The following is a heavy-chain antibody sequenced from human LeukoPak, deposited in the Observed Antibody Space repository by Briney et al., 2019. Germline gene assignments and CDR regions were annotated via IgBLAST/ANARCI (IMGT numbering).Heavy chain of an antibody. V-gene: IGHV4-4*07. J-gene: IGHJ4*02. CDR3: ARDLFNIGGATIEDY. CDR2: IYTSGST. D-gene: IGHD1-26*01. CDR1: GGSISSYY. Sequence: SETLSPTCTVSGGSISSYYWSWIRQPAGKGLEWIGRIYTSGSTIYNPSLKSRVTMSVDTSKNQFSLKLSSVTAADTAVYYCARDLFNIGGATIEDYWGQGTLVTVSS.